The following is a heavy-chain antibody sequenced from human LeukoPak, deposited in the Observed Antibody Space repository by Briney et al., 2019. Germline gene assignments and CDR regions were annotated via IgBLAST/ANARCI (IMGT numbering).Heavy chain of an antibody. V-gene: IGHV3-33*06. CDR3: AKDLGGYGDYGYFDF. J-gene: IGHJ4*02. D-gene: IGHD4-17*01. Sequence: GRSLRLSCAASRFTFGSYGMHWVRQAPGKGLEWVAIIWYDGNNKYYGDSVKGRFTISRDNSKNTLYLQMSSLRAEDTAVYYCAKDLGGYGDYGYFDFWGQGTVVIVSS. CDR2: IWYDGNNK. CDR1: RFTFGSYG.